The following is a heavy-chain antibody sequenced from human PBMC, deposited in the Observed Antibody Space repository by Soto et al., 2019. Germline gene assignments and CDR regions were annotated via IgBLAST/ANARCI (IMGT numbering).Heavy chain of an antibody. J-gene: IGHJ4*02. CDR3: ARGEDDSSGYYPTPTSYYFDY. V-gene: IGHV1-69*12. CDR1: GGTFSSYA. Sequence: QVQLVQSGAEVKKPGSSVKVSCKASGGTFSSYAISWVRQAPGQGLEWMGGIIPIFGTANYAQKFQGRVTIPADESTSTAYMELSSLRSEDTAVYYCARGEDDSSGYYPTPTSYYFDYWGQGTLVTVSS. CDR2: IIPIFGTA. D-gene: IGHD3-22*01.